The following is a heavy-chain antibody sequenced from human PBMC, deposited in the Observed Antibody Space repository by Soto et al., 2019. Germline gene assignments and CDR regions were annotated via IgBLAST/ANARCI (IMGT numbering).Heavy chain of an antibody. Sequence: ASVKVSCKASGFTFTSSAMQWVRQARGQRLEWIGWIVVGSGNTNYAQKFQERVTITRDMSTSTAYMELSSLRSEDTAVYYCAASLYDYIWGTPPEGFDYWGQGTLVTVSS. CDR3: AASLYDYIWGTPPEGFDY. CDR2: IVVGSGNT. D-gene: IGHD3-16*01. V-gene: IGHV1-58*02. CDR1: GFTFTSSA. J-gene: IGHJ4*02.